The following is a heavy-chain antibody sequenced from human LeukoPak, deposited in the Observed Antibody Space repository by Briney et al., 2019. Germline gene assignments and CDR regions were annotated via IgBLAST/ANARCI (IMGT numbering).Heavy chain of an antibody. CDR3: AREGYRSGWENYFDY. CDR1: GGSISSYY. V-gene: IGHV4-59*01. J-gene: IGHJ4*02. D-gene: IGHD6-19*01. CDR2: IYYSGST. Sequence: SETLSLTYTVSGGSISSYYWSWIRQPPGMGLEWIGYIYYSGSTKYNPSLKSRVTISVDTSKNQLSLKLSSVTAADTAVYYCAREGYRSGWENYFDYWGQGTLVTVSS.